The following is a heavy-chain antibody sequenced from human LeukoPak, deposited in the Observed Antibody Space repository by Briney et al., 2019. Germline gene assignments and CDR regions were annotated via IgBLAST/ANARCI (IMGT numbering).Heavy chain of an antibody. CDR1: GYTFTSYY. J-gene: IGHJ4*02. CDR3: ARDFWYHYDSSGYYYDY. CDR2: INPSGGST. V-gene: IGHV1-46*01. Sequence: ASVKVSCKVSGYTFTSYYMHWVRQAPGQGLEWMGIINPSGGSTSYAQKFQGRVTMTRDTSTSTVYMELSSLRSEDTAVYYCARDFWYHYDSSGYYYDYWGQGTLVTVSS. D-gene: IGHD3-22*01.